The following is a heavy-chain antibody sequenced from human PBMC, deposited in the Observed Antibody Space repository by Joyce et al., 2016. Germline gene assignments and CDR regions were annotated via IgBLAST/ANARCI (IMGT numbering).Heavy chain of an antibody. Sequence: QLHLQESGPGLVKPSETLSLTCTVSGGSISSSGHYWGWIRQPPGKGLEWIGSIYYSGSTYYNPSLKSRVTISVDTSKNQFSLKLSSVTAADTAVYYCARVDGNYYYYGMDVWGQGTTVTVSS. V-gene: IGHV4-39*07. CDR3: ARVDGNYYYYGMDV. CDR1: GGSISSSGHY. CDR2: IYYSGST. D-gene: IGHD2/OR15-2a*01. J-gene: IGHJ6*02.